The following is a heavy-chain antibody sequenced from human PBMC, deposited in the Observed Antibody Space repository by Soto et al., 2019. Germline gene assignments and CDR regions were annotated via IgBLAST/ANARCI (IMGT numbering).Heavy chain of an antibody. CDR3: AYSTGWYRLDG. CDR2: VYHTGGN. V-gene: IGHV4-4*02. J-gene: IGHJ3*01. Sequence: QVYLQESGPGLVKPSGTLSLTCAVSGASVSTPYWWTWVRQPPGKDLEWIGDVYHTGGNNYNPSLMSRATISLDTSKNPFSLDMIPVTAADTAIDYCAYSTGWYRLDGWGQGTMVIVS. D-gene: IGHD6-19*01. CDR1: GASVSTPYW.